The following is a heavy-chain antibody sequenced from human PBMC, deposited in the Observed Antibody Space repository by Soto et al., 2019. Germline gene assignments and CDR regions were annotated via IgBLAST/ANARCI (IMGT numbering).Heavy chain of an antibody. Sequence: HPGGSLRLSCAASGFTFSSYAMSWVRQAPGKGLEWVSAISGSGGSTYYADSVKGRFTISRDNSKNTLYLQMNSLRAEDTAVYYCAKVPYDYVWGSYSYYFDYWGQGTLVTVSS. V-gene: IGHV3-23*01. CDR1: GFTFSSYA. J-gene: IGHJ4*02. CDR3: AKVPYDYVWGSYSYYFDY. D-gene: IGHD3-16*01. CDR2: ISGSGGST.